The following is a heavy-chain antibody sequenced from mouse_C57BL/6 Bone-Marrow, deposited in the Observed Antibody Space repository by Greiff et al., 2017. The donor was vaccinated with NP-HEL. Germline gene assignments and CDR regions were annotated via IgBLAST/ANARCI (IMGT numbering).Heavy chain of an antibody. V-gene: IGHV2-2*01. CDR1: GFSLTSYG. CDR2: IWSGGST. D-gene: IGHD2-4*01. J-gene: IGHJ4*01. Sequence: QVQLQQSGPGLVQPSQSLSITCTVSGFSLTSYGVHWVRQSPGKGLEWLGVIWSGGSTDYNAAFISRLSISKDNSKSHDFFKKNSLESDDKTIYYCARREDYGAMDYWGQGTSVTVSS. CDR3: ARREDYGAMDY.